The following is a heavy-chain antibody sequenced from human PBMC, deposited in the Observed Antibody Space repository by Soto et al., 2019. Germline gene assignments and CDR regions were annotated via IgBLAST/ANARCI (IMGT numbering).Heavy chain of an antibody. V-gene: IGHV4-31*01. J-gene: IGHJ6*02. D-gene: IGHD1-1*01. CDR1: GCSVNSGGYH. CDR3: ARAPIPDWNYYGMDV. Sequence: SETLSLTCTVSGCSVNSGGYHWSWIRQHPGKGLEWICDMYYSGSTYYNPSIKSLVTISIDTSTNHYSLNLSALTAAEPAVYYCARAPIPDWNYYGMDVWGQGTTVTVSS. CDR2: MYYSGST.